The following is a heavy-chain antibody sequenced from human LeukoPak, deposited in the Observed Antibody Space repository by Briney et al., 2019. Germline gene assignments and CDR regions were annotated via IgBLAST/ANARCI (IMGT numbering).Heavy chain of an antibody. D-gene: IGHD2-21*01. V-gene: IGHV4-30-2*05. CDR1: GGSISSGGYS. CDR2: IYHSGST. Sequence: SETLSLTCAVSGGSISSGGYSWSWIRQPPGKGLEWIGYIYHSGSTYYNPSLKSRVTISVDTSKNQFSLKLSSVTAADTAVYYCARIVVVTGYFQHWGQGTLVTVSS. CDR3: ARIVVVTGYFQH. J-gene: IGHJ1*01.